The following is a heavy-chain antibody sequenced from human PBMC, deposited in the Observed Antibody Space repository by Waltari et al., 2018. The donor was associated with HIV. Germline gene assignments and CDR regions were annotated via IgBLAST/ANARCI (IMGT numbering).Heavy chain of an antibody. CDR2: IYTSGST. Sequence: QVQLQESGPGLVQPSQTLSLTCTVSGGSIRRASYYLSWIRQPAGKGLEWIGRIYTSGSTNYNPSLKSRVTISVDTSKNQFSLKLSSVTAADTAVYYCARGGGRSGWYGYYWGQGTLVTVSS. D-gene: IGHD6-19*01. CDR1: GGSIRRASYY. J-gene: IGHJ4*02. V-gene: IGHV4-61*02. CDR3: ARGGGRSGWYGYY.